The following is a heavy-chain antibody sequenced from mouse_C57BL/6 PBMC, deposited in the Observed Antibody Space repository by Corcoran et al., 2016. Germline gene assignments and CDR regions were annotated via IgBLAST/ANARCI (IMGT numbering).Heavy chain of an antibody. J-gene: IGHJ2*01. D-gene: IGHD4-1*01. CDR2: INPNNGGT. CDR3: AKRGPLYYFDY. CDR1: GYTFTDYY. V-gene: IGHV1-26*01. Sequence: EVQLQQSGPELVKPGASVKISCKASGYTFTDYYMNWVKQSHGKSLEWIGDINPNNGGTSYNQKLKGKATLTVDKSSSTAYMELRSRTSEDSAVYYCAKRGPLYYFDYWGQGTTLTVSS.